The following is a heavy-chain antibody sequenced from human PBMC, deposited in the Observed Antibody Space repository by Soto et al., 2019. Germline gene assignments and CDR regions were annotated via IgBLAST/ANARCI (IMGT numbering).Heavy chain of an antibody. CDR3: ATGREAYKTGY. J-gene: IGHJ4*02. D-gene: IGHD1-1*01. CDR2: MHPTGST. CDR1: GDSISNHY. V-gene: IGHV4-4*08. Sequence: SKTLSLTCTVSGDSISNHYYTWIRQPPGAGLERIGHMHPTGSTSYNPSLKSRVIILADTSKNHFSLKLISVTAADTAVYYCATGREAYKTGYWGQGAMITVSS.